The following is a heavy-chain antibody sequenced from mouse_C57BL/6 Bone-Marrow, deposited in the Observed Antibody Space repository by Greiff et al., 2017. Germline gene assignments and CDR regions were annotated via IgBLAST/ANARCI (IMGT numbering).Heavy chain of an antibody. CDR2: IDPSDSYT. CDR1: GYTFTSYW. CDR3: ARGGVYYYGSSYECYAMDY. J-gene: IGHJ4*01. V-gene: IGHV1-50*01. Sequence: VQLQQPGAELVKPGASVKLSCKASGYTFTSYWMQWVKQRPGQGLEWIGEIDPSDSYTNYNQKFKGKATLTVDTSSSTAYMQLSSLTSEESAGYYCARGGVYYYGSSYECYAMDYWGQGTSVTVSS. D-gene: IGHD1-1*01.